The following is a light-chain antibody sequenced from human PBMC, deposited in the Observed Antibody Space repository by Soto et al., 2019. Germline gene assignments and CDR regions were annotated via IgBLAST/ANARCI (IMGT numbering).Light chain of an antibody. V-gene: IGKV3-20*01. J-gene: IGKJ1*01. CDR3: QQSPTPPCT. CDR1: QSVSNNY. CDR2: AAS. Sequence: EIVLTQSPGTLSLSPGERATVSCRASQSVSNNYLAWYQQKPGQAPRLLIYAASNRARGIPDRFGGSGSGPAFTLTVSRLETEDFALYYFQQSPTPPCTFGQRTKVEI.